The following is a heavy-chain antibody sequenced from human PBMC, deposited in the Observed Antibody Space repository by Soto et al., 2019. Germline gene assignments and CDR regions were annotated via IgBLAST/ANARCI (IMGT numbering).Heavy chain of an antibody. CDR2: IIPIFGTA. D-gene: IGHD4-17*01. Sequence: VQLVQSGAEVKKPGSSVKVSCKASRGTFSSYAISWVRQAPGQGLEWMGGIIPIFGTANYAQKFQGRVTITADESTSTAYMELSSLRSEDTAVYYCARGGMTTVTATYLYWGQGTLVTVSS. CDR1: RGTFSSYA. CDR3: ARGGMTTVTATYLY. J-gene: IGHJ4*02. V-gene: IGHV1-69*12.